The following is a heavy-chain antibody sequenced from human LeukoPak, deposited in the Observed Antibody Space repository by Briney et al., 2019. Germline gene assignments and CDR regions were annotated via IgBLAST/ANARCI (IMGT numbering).Heavy chain of an antibody. V-gene: IGHV3-53*01. CDR2: IYSGGST. Sequence: GGSLRLSCAASGFTVSSNYMSWVRQAPGKGLEWVSVIYSGGSTYYADSVKGRFAISRDNSKNTLYLQMNSLRAEDTAVYYCAARSGYYSFDFDYWGLGTLVTVSS. J-gene: IGHJ4*02. D-gene: IGHD3-22*01. CDR1: GFTVSSNY. CDR3: AARSGYYSFDFDY.